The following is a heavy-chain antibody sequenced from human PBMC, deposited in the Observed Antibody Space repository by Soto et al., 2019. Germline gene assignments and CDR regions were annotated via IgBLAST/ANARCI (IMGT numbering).Heavy chain of an antibody. Sequence: EVQLVESGGGLVKPGGSLRLSCAASGFTFSSYSMNWVRQAPGKGLEWVSSISSSSSYIYYADSVKGRFTISRDNAKNSLYLQMNSLRAEDTAVYYCAREECNGGSCYSVYYYYGMDVWGQGTTVTVSS. CDR3: AREECNGGSCYSVYYYYGMDV. J-gene: IGHJ6*02. V-gene: IGHV3-21*01. CDR2: ISSSSSYI. CDR1: GFTFSSYS. D-gene: IGHD2-15*01.